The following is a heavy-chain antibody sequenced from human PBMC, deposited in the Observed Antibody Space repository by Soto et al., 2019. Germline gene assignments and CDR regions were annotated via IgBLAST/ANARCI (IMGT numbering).Heavy chain of an antibody. CDR3: AKGDDFWNQSPNDY. CDR2: ISGSGGST. J-gene: IGHJ4*02. Sequence: PGGSLRLSCAASGFTFSSYAMSWVRQAPGKGLEWVSAISGSGGSTYYADSVKGRFTISRDNSKNTLYLQMNSLRAEDTAVYYCAKGDDFWNQSPNDYWGQGTLVTVSS. D-gene: IGHD3-3*01. V-gene: IGHV3-23*01. CDR1: GFTFSSYA.